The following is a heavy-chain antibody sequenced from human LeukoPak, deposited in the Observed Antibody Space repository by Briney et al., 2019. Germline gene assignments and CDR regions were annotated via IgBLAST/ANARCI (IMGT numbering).Heavy chain of an antibody. V-gene: IGHV4-34*01. D-gene: IGHD6-13*01. CDR2: INHSGST. CDR1: GGSFSDYY. Sequence: SETLSLTCAVSGGSFSDYYWSWIRQPPGKGLEWIGEINHSGSTNYNPSLKSRVTISVDTSKNQFSLKLSSVTAADTAVYYCARHSSSWMVYWFDPWGQGTLVTVSS. J-gene: IGHJ5*02. CDR3: ARHSSSWMVYWFDP.